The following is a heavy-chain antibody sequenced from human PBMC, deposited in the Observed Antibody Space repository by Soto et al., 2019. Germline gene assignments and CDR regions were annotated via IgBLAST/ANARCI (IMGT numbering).Heavy chain of an antibody. CDR1: GGSISSGGYY. V-gene: IGHV4-31*03. Sequence: QVQLQESGPGLVKPSQTLSLTCTVSGGSISSGGYYWSWIRQHPGKGLEWIGYSYYSGSTYYNPSLKSRITISVDTSKNQFSLKLSSVTAADTAVYNCARDQTEEDAFDIWGQGTMVTVSS. D-gene: IGHD2-21*02. J-gene: IGHJ3*02. CDR2: SYYSGST. CDR3: ARDQTEEDAFDI.